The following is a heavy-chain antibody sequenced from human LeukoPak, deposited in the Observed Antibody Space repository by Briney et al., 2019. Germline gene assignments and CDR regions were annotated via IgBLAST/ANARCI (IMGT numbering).Heavy chain of an antibody. D-gene: IGHD6-19*01. CDR2: MNPNSGNT. V-gene: IGHV1-8*01. J-gene: IGHJ4*02. CDR3: ARVRYESDWAVVDY. Sequence: GASVKVSCMASGYTFTSYDINWVRQATGQGLEWMGWMNPNSGNTGYAQKFQGRVTMTRNTSISTAYMELSSLRSEDTAVYYCARVRYESDWAVVDYWGQGTLVTVSS. CDR1: GYTFTSYD.